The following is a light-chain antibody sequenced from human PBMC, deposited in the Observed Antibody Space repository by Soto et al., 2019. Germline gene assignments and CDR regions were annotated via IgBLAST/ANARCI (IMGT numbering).Light chain of an antibody. CDR3: QSYDSSLSGWV. CDR2: GNS. CDR1: SSKIGAGYD. J-gene: IGLJ3*02. Sequence: QSVLTQPPSVSGAPGHRVTISCTGSSSKIGAGYDVHWYQQLPGTAPKLLISGNSNRPSGVPDRFSGSKSGTSASLAITGLQAEDEADYYCQSYDSSLSGWVFGGGTKLTVL. V-gene: IGLV1-40*01.